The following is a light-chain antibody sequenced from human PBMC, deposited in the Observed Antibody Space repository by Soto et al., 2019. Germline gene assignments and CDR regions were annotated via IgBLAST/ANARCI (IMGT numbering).Light chain of an antibody. Sequence: SYELTQPPSVSVAPGQTARITCGATNIGSKSVHWYQQKPGQAPVLVVYDDRHRPSGIPERFSGSNSGNTATLTITRAEAGDEADYYCHVWDSTGDHEVFGTGTKLTVL. J-gene: IGLJ1*01. CDR1: NIGSKS. CDR3: HVWDSTGDHEV. V-gene: IGLV3-21*02. CDR2: DDR.